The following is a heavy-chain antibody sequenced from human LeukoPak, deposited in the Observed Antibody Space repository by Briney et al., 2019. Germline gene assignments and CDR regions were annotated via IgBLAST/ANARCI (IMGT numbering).Heavy chain of an antibody. CDR3: ARVGYSGYDSRPVFNY. CDR2: INTGNGNT. Sequence: ASVKVSCKASGYTFTNYALHWVRQAPGQRLEWMGWINTGNGNTKYSQKFQGRVTITRATSASTAYMELSSLRSEDTAVYYCARVGYSGYDSRPVFNYWGQGTLVIVSS. CDR1: GYTFTNYA. D-gene: IGHD5-12*01. J-gene: IGHJ4*02. V-gene: IGHV1-3*04.